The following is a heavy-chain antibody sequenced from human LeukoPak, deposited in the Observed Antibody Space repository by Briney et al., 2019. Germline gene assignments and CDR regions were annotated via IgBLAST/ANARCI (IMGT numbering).Heavy chain of an antibody. Sequence: PSETLSLTCTVSGGSISSYYWSWIRQPPGKGLEWIGYIYTSGSTNYNPSLKSRVTISVDTSKNQFSLKLSSVTAADTAVYYCARRDFDYYDSSDYYYGAFDIWGQGTIVTVSS. D-gene: IGHD3-22*01. CDR1: GGSISSYY. CDR2: IYTSGST. J-gene: IGHJ3*02. CDR3: ARRDFDYYDSSDYYYGAFDI. V-gene: IGHV4-4*09.